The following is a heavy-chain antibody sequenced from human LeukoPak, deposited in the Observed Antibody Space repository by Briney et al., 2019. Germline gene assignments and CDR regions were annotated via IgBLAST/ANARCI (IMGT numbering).Heavy chain of an antibody. CDR1: GFTFTSYT. V-gene: IGHV3-48*01. D-gene: IGHD6-13*01. CDR2: ISSSSSAI. J-gene: IGHJ4*02. CDR3: ARDKKQQLGPSFDY. Sequence: GGSLRLSCAASGFTFTSYTMNWVRQAPGKGLEWVSYISSSSSAIYYADSVKGRFTISRDNAKNSLYLQMNSLRTEDTAVYYCARDKKQQLGPSFDYWGQGTLVTVSS.